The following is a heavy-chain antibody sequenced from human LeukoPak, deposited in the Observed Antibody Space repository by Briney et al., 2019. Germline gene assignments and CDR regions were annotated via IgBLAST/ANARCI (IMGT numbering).Heavy chain of an antibody. CDR2: FDPEDGQT. D-gene: IGHD2-2*01. CDR1: GYTLTELS. J-gene: IGHJ5*02. Sequence: ASVKVSCKVSGYTLTELSMHWVRQAPGKGLEWMGGFDPEDGQTIYAQKFQGRVTMTEGTSTDTAYMELSSLRSEDTAVYYSATPNPYCSSTSCWFGFDPWGQGTLVTVSS. CDR3: ATPNPYCSSTSCWFGFDP. V-gene: IGHV1-24*01.